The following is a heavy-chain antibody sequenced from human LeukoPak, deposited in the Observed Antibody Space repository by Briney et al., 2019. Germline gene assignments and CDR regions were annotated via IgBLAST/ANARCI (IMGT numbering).Heavy chain of an antibody. V-gene: IGHV3-21*01. CDR1: GFDFHTYA. Sequence: PGGSLNLSCAASGFDFHTYAMNWVRQAPGKGLEWASSISPSGSSTWHADSVKGRFTTSRDNAKNSVHLQMTNLRVDDTAVYYCGRDFLGESGAGGPWGQGILVTVSS. J-gene: IGHJ5*02. D-gene: IGHD3-10*01. CDR2: ISPSGSST. CDR3: GRDFLGESGAGGP.